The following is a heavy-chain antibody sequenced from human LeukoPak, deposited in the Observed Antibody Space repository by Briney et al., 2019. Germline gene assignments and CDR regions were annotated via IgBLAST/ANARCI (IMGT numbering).Heavy chain of an antibody. D-gene: IGHD1-14*01. CDR3: ARGGKPAAFDI. CDR2: IDTAGVT. J-gene: IGHJ3*02. V-gene: IGHV3-13*04. CDR1: GFTFSNYD. Sequence: GGALRLSCAASGFTFSNYDMHWVRHTTEKGLEWISAIDTAGVTYYSGSVKGRFTISRENAKNSFYLQMNTLRAGDTAVYYCARGGKPAAFDIWGQGTMVTVSS.